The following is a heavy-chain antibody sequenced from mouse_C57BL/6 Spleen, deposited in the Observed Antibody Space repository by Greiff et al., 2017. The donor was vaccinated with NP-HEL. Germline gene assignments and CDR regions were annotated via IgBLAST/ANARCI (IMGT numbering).Heavy chain of an antibody. CDR2: IYPRSGNT. CDR1: GYTFTSYG. J-gene: IGHJ2*01. D-gene: IGHD2-3*01. CDR3: ARSSDGYYGY. V-gene: IGHV1-81*01. Sequence: QVQLKESGAELARPGASVKLSCKASGYTFTSYGISWVKQRTGQGLEWIGEIYPRSGNTYYNEKFKGKATLTADKSSSTAYMELRSLTSEDSAVYFGARSSDGYYGYWGQGTTLTVSS.